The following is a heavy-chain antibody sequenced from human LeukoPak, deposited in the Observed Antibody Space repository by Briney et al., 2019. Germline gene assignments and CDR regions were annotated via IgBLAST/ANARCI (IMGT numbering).Heavy chain of an antibody. V-gene: IGHV4-59*01. D-gene: IGHD1-1*01. Sequence: ASETLSLTCTVSGNSISSFFWSWIRQPPGRGLEWIGSMHYSGDSKYNPSLRSRVSLSIDTSKQQFSLRLSSVTAADTAVYYCARDLELERNRWNYFESWGQGALVTVSS. CDR1: GNSISSFF. CDR3: ARDLELERNRWNYFES. CDR2: MHYSGDS. J-gene: IGHJ4*02.